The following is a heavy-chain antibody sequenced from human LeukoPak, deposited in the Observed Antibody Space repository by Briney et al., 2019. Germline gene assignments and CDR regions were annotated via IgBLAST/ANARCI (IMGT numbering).Heavy chain of an antibody. CDR2: IGQHGSE. J-gene: IGHJ4*02. V-gene: IGHV3-7*01. D-gene: IGHD2-2*02. CDR3: ARGVLPGTIQWSLDY. Sequence: GSLGLSFAASGFRLSNHYMTWVRQAPGKGLEGVANIGQHGSEYLDSVRGRFTVSRDNARNSLYLQMDSLRAEDTAVYYCARGVLPGTIQWSLDYWGQGTLVTVSS. CDR1: GFRLSNHY.